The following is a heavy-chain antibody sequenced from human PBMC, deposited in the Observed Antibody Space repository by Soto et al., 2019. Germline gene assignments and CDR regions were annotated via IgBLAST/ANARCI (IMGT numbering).Heavy chain of an antibody. CDR3: ARKVTMVRGVTWFDP. Sequence: SETLSLTCTVSGGSISSYYWSWIRQPPGKGLEWIGYIYYSGSTNYNPSLKSRVTISVDTSKNQFSLKLSSVTAADTAVYYCARKVTMVRGVTWFDPWGQGTLVTVSS. J-gene: IGHJ5*02. V-gene: IGHV4-59*01. CDR2: IYYSGST. D-gene: IGHD3-10*01. CDR1: GGSISSYY.